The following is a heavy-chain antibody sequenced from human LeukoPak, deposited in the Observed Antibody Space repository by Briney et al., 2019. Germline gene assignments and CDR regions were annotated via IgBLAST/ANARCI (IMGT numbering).Heavy chain of an antibody. CDR3: ARDRSGSPDY. Sequence: GGSLRLSCAASGFTFSVAAMTWVRQAPGKGLEWVSYISSSSSYTNYADSVKGRFTISRDNAKNSLYLQMNSLRAEDTAVYYCARDRSGSPDYWGQGTLVTVSS. J-gene: IGHJ4*02. D-gene: IGHD1-26*01. CDR2: ISSSSSYT. CDR1: GFTFSVAA. V-gene: IGHV3-11*05.